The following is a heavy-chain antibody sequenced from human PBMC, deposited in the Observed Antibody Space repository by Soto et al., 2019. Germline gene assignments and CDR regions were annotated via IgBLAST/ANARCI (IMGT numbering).Heavy chain of an antibody. V-gene: IGHV1-3*01. CDR1: GYTFTRYT. CDR2: INPDNGNT. Sequence: QVQLVQSGAEVKKPGASVKISCKASGYTFTRYTMNWVRQAPGQRLEWMGWINPDNGNTKSSQKFQDRVIMTRYTSASTAYMDLSSLRSADTAVYYCARGIATGQLDPWGQGTLVTVSS. CDR3: ARGIATGQLDP. J-gene: IGHJ5*02. D-gene: IGHD2-15*01.